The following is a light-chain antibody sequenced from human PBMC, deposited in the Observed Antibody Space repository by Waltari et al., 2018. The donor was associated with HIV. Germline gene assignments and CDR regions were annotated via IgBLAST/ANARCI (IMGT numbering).Light chain of an antibody. CDR3: QQYYNTPWT. Sequence: DIILTQSPDTLAVSLGDRATIHCRSSQTVLSDSTNKTYSSWYQQKPGTPPKLLLYWASARESGVPARFSGSGSATDFTLTITDFQAEDAAIYFCQQYYNTPWTFGQGTRADIK. CDR2: WAS. V-gene: IGKV4-1*01. CDR1: QTVLSDSTNKTY. J-gene: IGKJ1*01.